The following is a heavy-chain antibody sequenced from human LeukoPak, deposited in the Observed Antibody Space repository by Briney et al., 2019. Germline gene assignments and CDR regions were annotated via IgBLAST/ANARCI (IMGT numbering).Heavy chain of an antibody. CDR2: IRSSGSTI. CDR3: ARQRWFFYQYMDV. CDR1: GFTFSSYA. J-gene: IGHJ6*03. Sequence: PGGSLRLSCAASGFTFSSYAMNWVRQAPGKGLEWVSYIRSSGSTIYYADSVKGRFTISRDNAKNSLYLQMNSLRAEDTAVYYCARQRWFFYQYMDVWGKGTTVTISS. D-gene: IGHD3-3*01. V-gene: IGHV3-48*03.